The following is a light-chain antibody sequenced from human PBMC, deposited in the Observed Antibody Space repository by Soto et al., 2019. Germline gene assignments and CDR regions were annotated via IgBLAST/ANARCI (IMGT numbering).Light chain of an antibody. CDR1: QGVSTY. V-gene: IGKV1-39*01. J-gene: IGKJ2*01. CDR3: QQSYRTPHS. CDR2: AAS. Sequence: DIQMTQSPSSLSASVGDRVTITCRASQGVSTYLLWYQQTQGKAPKLLIYAASSLRSGLPRRFSGGGSVTNFTLTISSLQPADVATYYCQQSYRTPHSFGQGTSLETK.